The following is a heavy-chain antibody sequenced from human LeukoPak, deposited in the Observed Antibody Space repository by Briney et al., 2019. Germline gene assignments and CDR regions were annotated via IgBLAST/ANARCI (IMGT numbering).Heavy chain of an antibody. CDR3: AREMRSSKALDY. V-gene: IGHV1-46*01. Sequence: ASVKVSCKTSGYMFTVYYLHWVRQPPGQGLEWMGMISPTGGTTRFSQKYQGRITMTRDMSTSTVYMDLSSLRSEDTAVYYCAREMRSSKALDYWGQGTLVTVSS. CDR1: GYMFTVYY. D-gene: IGHD2/OR15-2a*01. CDR2: ISPTGGTT. J-gene: IGHJ4*02.